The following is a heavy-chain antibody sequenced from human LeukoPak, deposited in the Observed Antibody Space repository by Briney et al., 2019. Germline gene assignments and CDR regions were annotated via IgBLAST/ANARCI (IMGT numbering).Heavy chain of an antibody. D-gene: IGHD1-26*01. CDR3: ARDQSIAGPTTADY. Sequence: GGSLRLSCAASGFTFSRFWTHWVRQAPGKGLVWVSRINTDASNTIYADSVKGRFTISRDNAKNTMYLQMNSLRAEDTAVYYCARDQSIAGPTTADYWGQGTLVTVSS. V-gene: IGHV3-74*01. J-gene: IGHJ4*02. CDR2: INTDASNT. CDR1: GFTFSRFW.